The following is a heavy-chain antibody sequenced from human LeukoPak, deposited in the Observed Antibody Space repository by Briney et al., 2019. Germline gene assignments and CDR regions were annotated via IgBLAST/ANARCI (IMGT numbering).Heavy chain of an antibody. V-gene: IGHV1-69*05. Sequence: SVKVSCKASGGTFSSYAISWVRQAPRQGLEWMGGIIPIFGTANYAQKFQGRVTITTDESTSTAYMELSSLRSEDTAVYYCASSWDGYNSPFDYWGQGTLVTVSS. CDR1: GGTFSSYA. J-gene: IGHJ4*02. D-gene: IGHD5-24*01. CDR2: IIPIFGTA. CDR3: ASSWDGYNSPFDY.